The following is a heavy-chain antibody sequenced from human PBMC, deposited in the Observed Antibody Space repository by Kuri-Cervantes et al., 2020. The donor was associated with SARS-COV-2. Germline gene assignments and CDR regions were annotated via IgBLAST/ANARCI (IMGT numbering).Heavy chain of an antibody. CDR3: ATEGYSIIIWAFAH. CDR2: FDPEDGET. CDR1: GYTLTELS. J-gene: IGHJ3*01. D-gene: IGHD3-22*01. V-gene: IGHV1-24*01. Sequence: ASVKVSCKVSGYTLTELSMHWVRQAPGKGLGWMGGFDPEDGETIYAQKFQGRVTMTEDTSTDTAYMELSSLRSEDTAVYYCATEGYSIIIWAFAHWGQGTKVTVSS.